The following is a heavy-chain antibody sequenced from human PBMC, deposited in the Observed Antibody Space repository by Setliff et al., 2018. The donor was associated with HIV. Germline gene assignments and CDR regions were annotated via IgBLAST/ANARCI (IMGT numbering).Heavy chain of an antibody. J-gene: IGHJ3*02. Sequence: ASVMVSCKASGYTFTGYYMHWVRQAPGQGLEWMGWINPNSGGTNFAQKFQGWVTMTRDTSISTAYMELSRLRSDDTAVYYCARDGNIAPGDAFDIWGQGTMVTVSS. CDR3: ARDGNIAPGDAFDI. CDR1: GYTFTGYY. CDR2: INPNSGGT. V-gene: IGHV1-2*04. D-gene: IGHD6-13*01.